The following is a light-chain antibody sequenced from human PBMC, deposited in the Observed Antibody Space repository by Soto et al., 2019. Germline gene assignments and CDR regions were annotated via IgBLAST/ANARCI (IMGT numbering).Light chain of an antibody. CDR3: QQYNSAPLT. CDR1: RGNNNY. Sequence: DIQMSQSPSSLSASEGDRVTISCLASRGNNNYLAWYQQRPGKAPKLLIYGASTLQSGVPSRFSGGGSETDFTLTISSLQPEDVATYYCQQYNSAPLTFGGGTKVDIK. J-gene: IGKJ4*01. V-gene: IGKV1-27*01. CDR2: GAS.